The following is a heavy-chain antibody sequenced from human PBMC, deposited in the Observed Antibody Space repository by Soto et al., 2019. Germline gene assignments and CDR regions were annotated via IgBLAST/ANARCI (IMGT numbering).Heavy chain of an antibody. D-gene: IGHD3-22*01. V-gene: IGHV1-18*04. J-gene: IGHJ4*02. CDR3: ARDYYDSSGLYYFDY. CDR2: ISVYNGNT. CDR1: GYTFTTYG. Sequence: ASVKVSCKASGYTFTTYGINWLRQAPGQGLEWMGWISVYNGNTNYAQKLQGRVTMTTDTSTSTAYMELRSLRSDDTAVYYCARDYYDSSGLYYFDYWGQGTLVTVSS.